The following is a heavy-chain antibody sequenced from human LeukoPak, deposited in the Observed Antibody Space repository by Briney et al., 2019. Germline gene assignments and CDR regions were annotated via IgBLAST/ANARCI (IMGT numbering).Heavy chain of an antibody. CDR1: GFTFSSYG. V-gene: IGHV3-30*02. J-gene: IGHJ4*02. Sequence: SGGSLRLSCAASGFTFSSYGMHWVRQALGKGLEWVAFIRYDGSNKYYADSVKGRFTISRDNSKNTLYLQMNSLRAEDTAVYYCAKERDTAMVTIDYWGQGTLVTVSS. CDR3: AKERDTAMVTIDY. D-gene: IGHD5-18*01. CDR2: IRYDGSNK.